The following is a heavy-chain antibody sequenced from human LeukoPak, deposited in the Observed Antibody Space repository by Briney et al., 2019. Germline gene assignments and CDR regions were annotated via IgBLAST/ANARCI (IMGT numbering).Heavy chain of an antibody. CDR3: ARSRRLAAPVTFYYGMDV. CDR2: MSTTGEFI. D-gene: IGHD5-18*01. V-gene: IGHV3-21*01. J-gene: IGHJ6*02. CDR1: GFTFSRYS. Sequence: PGGSLRLSCAASGFTFSRYSFNWVRQAPGKGLEWVSSMSTTGEFIYYVDSVRGRFTISRDNDKTSVYLQMNSLRAEDTAVYYCARSRRLAAPVTFYYGMDVWGQGTTVTVAS.